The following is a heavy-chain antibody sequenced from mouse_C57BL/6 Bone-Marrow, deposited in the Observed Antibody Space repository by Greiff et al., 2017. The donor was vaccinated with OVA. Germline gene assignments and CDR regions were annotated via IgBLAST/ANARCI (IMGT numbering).Heavy chain of an antibody. CDR1: GYTFTSYW. D-gene: IGHD3-2*02. V-gene: IGHV1-64*01. Sequence: QVHVKQSGAELVKPGASVKLSCKASGYTFTSYWMHWVKQRPGQGLEWIGMIHPNSGSTNYNEKFKSKATLTVDKSSSTAYMQLSSLTSEDSAVYYCARSGQLRPVDYWGQGTTLTVSS. CDR2: IHPNSGST. J-gene: IGHJ2*01. CDR3: ARSGQLRPVDY.